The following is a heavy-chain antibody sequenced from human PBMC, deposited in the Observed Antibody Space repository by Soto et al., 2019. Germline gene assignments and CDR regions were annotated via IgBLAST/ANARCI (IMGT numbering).Heavy chain of an antibody. CDR1: GGSVSSGSYY. D-gene: IGHD2-15*01. J-gene: IGHJ4*02. Sequence: QVQLQESGPGLVKPSETLSLTCTVSGGSVSSGSYYWSWIRQPPGKGLEWIGYIYYSGSTNYNPSLQSRVTISVDTSKNQCSLKLSSVTAADTAVYYCARARQYCSGGSCYRGALYWGQGTLVTVSS. CDR3: ARARQYCSGGSCYRGALY. CDR2: IYYSGST. V-gene: IGHV4-61*01.